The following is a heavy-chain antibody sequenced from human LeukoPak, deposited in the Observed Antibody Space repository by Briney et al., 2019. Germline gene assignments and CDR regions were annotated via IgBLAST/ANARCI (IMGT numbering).Heavy chain of an antibody. CDR2: IYYSGST. D-gene: IGHD5-12*01. CDR3: ATNAGGYREAPFDY. CDR1: GGSIRSYY. V-gene: IGHV4-59*01. Sequence: SETLSLTCTVSGGSIRSYYWTWIRQPPGKGLECIGYIYYSGSTSYNPSLKTRVTISLDTSKNQFSLKLTSVTAADTAVYYCATNAGGYREAPFDYWGQGTLVTVSS. J-gene: IGHJ4*02.